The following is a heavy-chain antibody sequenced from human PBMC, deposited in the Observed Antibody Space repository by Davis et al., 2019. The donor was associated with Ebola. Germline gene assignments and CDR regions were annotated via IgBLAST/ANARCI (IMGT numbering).Heavy chain of an antibody. V-gene: IGHV3-21*05. CDR1: GFTFSSYS. CDR2: ISSSSSYT. D-gene: IGHD5-18*01. Sequence: PGGSLRLSCAASGFTFSSYSMNWVRQAPGKGLEWVSYISSSSSYTNYADSVKGRFTISRDNAKNSLYLQMNSLRAEDTAVYYCARQLQKRGYSYGWYYYGMDVWGQGTTVTVSS. CDR3: ARQLQKRGYSYGWYYYGMDV. J-gene: IGHJ6*02.